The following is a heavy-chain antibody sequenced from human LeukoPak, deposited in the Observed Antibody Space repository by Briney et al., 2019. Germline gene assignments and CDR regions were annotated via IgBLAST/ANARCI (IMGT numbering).Heavy chain of an antibody. D-gene: IGHD3-16*01. CDR3: ARATGTWGHDGFDI. CDR2: ISGSSSNT. CDR1: GYTFMSHG. Sequence: GASVKVSCKAYGYTFMSHGISWVRQAPGQGLEWMGWISGSSSNTNYAQRLQGRVTMTTDTSTTTAYTELRSLRSDDTAVYYCARATGTWGHDGFDIWGQGTMVTVSS. J-gene: IGHJ3*02. V-gene: IGHV1-18*01.